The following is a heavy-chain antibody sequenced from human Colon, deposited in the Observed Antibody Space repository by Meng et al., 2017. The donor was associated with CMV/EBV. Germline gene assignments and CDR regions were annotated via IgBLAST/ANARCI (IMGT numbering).Heavy chain of an antibody. Sequence: LRLSCAGSGFPFNTFDMSWVRQAPGKGLEWVSVIYGRDGSTFYADSVRGRFTISKENSDNRLHLQMNSLRVEDTALYYCTKGAWVDYLGQGTLVTVSS. CDR2: IYGRDGST. V-gene: IGHV3-23*01. CDR3: TKGAWVDY. CDR1: GFPFNTFD. D-gene: IGHD1-26*01. J-gene: IGHJ4*02.